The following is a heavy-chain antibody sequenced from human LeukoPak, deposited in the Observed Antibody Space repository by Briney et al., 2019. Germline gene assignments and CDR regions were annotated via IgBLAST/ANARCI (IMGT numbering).Heavy chain of an antibody. D-gene: IGHD2-21*02. Sequence: AGGPLRLSCAASVFTFNSYSMNWVRQAPGKGLEGVSSISSSSSYIYYAASVTGRFTIPRDNAKNTLYLQVNSLRAEDTAVYYCARASDDAFDIWGQGKMFTVSS. V-gene: IGHV3-21*01. CDR3: ARASDDAFDI. CDR2: ISSSSSYI. CDR1: VFTFNSYS. J-gene: IGHJ3*02.